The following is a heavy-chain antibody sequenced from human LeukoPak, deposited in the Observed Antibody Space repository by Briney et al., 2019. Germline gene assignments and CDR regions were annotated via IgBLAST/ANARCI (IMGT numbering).Heavy chain of an antibody. CDR1: GFTFISYA. CDR3: AKDQSGRRITIFGVVTRRGESNYYYYYGMDV. Sequence: GGSLRLSCAAAGFTFISYAMSWVRQAPGKGLEWVAAISGSGGSTYYADSVEGRFTIARDNSKNTLYLQMNSLRAEDTAVYYCAKDQSGRRITIFGVVTRRGESNYYYYYGMDVWGQGTTVTVSS. V-gene: IGHV3-23*01. J-gene: IGHJ6*02. D-gene: IGHD3-3*01. CDR2: ISGSGGST.